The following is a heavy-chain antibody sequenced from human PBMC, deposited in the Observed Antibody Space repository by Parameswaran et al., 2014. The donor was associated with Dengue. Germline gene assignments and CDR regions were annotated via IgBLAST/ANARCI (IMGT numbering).Heavy chain of an antibody. Sequence: VRQAPGGLEWIGSIYYSGSTYYNPSLKSRVTISVDTSKNQFSLKLSSVTAADTAVYYCARQGNGVYYFDYWGQGTLVTVSS. V-gene: IGHV4-39*01. CDR2: IYYSGST. J-gene: IGHJ4*02. CDR3: ARQGNGVYYFDY. D-gene: IGHD4-17*01.